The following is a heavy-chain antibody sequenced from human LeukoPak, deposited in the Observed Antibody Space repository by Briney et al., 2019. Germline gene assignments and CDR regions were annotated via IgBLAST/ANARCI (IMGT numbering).Heavy chain of an antibody. V-gene: IGHV1-2*02. CDR1: GYTFTGYH. D-gene: IGHD1-14*01. Sequence: ASVKVSCKASGYTFTGYHMHWVRQAPGQGLEWMAWINPNSGATDYAQKFQGRVTMTRDTSTSTAYMELSRLRSNDTAVYYCARLNGNHFDYWGQGTLVTVSS. CDR3: ARLNGNHFDY. CDR2: INPNSGAT. J-gene: IGHJ4*02.